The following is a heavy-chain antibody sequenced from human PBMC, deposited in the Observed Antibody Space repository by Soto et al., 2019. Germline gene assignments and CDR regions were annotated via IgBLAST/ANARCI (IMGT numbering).Heavy chain of an antibody. Sequence: GPTRKPEQTLTRNCTISGFSLTTSGVGVGWIREPPGKALEWLAVIYWDDDKRYSSSLKSRLTITKDTSKNQVVLTMTNMDPVDTATYYCAHHPYYGLGSYSFDYWGQGTLVTVS. D-gene: IGHD3-10*01. CDR2: IYWDDDK. CDR1: GFSLTTSGVG. V-gene: IGHV2-5*02. J-gene: IGHJ4*02. CDR3: AHHPYYGLGSYSFDY.